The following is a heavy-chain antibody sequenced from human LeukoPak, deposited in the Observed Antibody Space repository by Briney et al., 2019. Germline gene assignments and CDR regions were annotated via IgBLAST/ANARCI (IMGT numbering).Heavy chain of an antibody. V-gene: IGHV1-3*01. Sequence: ASVKVSCKASGGTFSSYAISWVRQAPGQRLEWMGWINAGNGNTKYSQKFQGRVTITRDTSASTAYMELSSLRSEDTAVYYCARARPVGYSYAPSDFDYWGQGTLVTVSS. CDR3: ARARPVGYSYAPSDFDY. D-gene: IGHD5-18*01. CDR1: GGTFSSYA. CDR2: INAGNGNT. J-gene: IGHJ4*02.